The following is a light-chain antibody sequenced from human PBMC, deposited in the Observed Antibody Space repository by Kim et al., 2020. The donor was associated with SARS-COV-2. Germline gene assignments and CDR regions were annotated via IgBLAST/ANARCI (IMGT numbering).Light chain of an antibody. CDR1: NIGSKS. CDR3: QVWDSSSDHPV. V-gene: IGLV3-21*04. J-gene: IGLJ3*02. CDR2: YDS. Sequence: APRKTARITCGGNNIGSKSVHWYQQKPGQAPVLVIYYDSDRPSGIPERFSGSNSGNTDTLTISRVEAGDEADYYCQVWDSSSDHPVFGGGTQLTVL.